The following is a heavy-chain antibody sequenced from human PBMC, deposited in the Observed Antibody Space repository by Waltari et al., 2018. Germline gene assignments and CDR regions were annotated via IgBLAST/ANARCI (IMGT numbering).Heavy chain of an antibody. CDR3: ARVNGGYSGYDEYYFDY. CDR1: GYTFTSYV. D-gene: IGHD5-12*01. V-gene: IGHV1-18*01. Sequence: QVQLVQSGAEVKKPGASVKVSCKASGYTFTSYVISWVRQPPGKGLEWMGWISAYNGNTNYAQKLQGRGTMTTDTSTSTAYMELRSLRSDDTAVYYCARVNGGYSGYDEYYFDYWGQGTLVTVSS. CDR2: ISAYNGNT. J-gene: IGHJ4*02.